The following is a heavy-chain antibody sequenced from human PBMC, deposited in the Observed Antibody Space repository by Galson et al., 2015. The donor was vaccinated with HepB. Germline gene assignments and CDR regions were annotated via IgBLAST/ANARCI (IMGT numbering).Heavy chain of an antibody. CDR1: GFTFSSYA. J-gene: IGHJ4*02. CDR2: ISGSGGST. Sequence: SLRLSCAASGFTFSSYAMSWVRQAPGKGLEWVSAISGSGGSTYYADSVKGRFTISRDNSKNTLYLQMNCLRAEDTAVYYCAKDLLGSSGSPIDYWGQGTLVTVSS. D-gene: IGHD6-19*01. CDR3: AKDLLGSSGSPIDY. V-gene: IGHV3-23*01.